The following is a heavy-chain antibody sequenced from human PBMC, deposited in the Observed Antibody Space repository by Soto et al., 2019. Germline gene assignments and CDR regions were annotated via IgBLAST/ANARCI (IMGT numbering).Heavy chain of an antibody. J-gene: IGHJ5*02. CDR2: IFPSDSDT. CDR1: GYRFTSYW. V-gene: IGHV5-51*01. CDR3: ARKDKSGYFNWFDP. D-gene: IGHD3-22*01. Sequence: GESLKISCRTSGYRFTSYWIAWVRQMPGKGLEWMGIIFPSDSDTRYSPSFQGQVTISTDRSTSTVFLQWASLKASDTAVYFCARKDKSGYFNWFDPWGQGTLVTVSS.